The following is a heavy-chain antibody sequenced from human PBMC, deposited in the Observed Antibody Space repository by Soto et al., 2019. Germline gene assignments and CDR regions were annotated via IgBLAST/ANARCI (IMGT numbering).Heavy chain of an antibody. V-gene: IGHV1-8*01. CDR2: MNPNSGNT. CDR1: GYTFTSYD. CDR3: ARPPSGYDRLIHYYGMDV. D-gene: IGHD5-12*01. J-gene: IGHJ6*02. Sequence: ASVKVSCKASGYTFTSYDINWVRQATGQGLEWMGWMNPNSGNTGYAQKFQGRVTMTRNTSISTAYMELSSLRSEDTAVYYCARPPSGYDRLIHYYGMDVWGQGTTVTVSS.